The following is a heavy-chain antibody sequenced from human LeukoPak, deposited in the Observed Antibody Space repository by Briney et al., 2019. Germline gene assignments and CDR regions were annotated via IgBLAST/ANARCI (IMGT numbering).Heavy chain of an antibody. V-gene: IGHV1-69*13. Sequence: SVTVSCKASGGTFSSYAISWVRQAPGQGLEWMGGIIPIFGTANYAQKFQGRVTITADESTSTAYMELSSLRSEDTAVYYCARDRALIETGVWGAHLDYWGQGTLVTVSS. J-gene: IGHJ4*02. CDR3: ARDRALIETGVWGAHLDY. D-gene: IGHD1-1*01. CDR2: IIPIFGTA. CDR1: GGTFSSYA.